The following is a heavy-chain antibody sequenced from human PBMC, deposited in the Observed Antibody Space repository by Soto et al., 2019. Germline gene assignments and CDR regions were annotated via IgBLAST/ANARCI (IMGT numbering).Heavy chain of an antibody. D-gene: IGHD3-9*01. CDR3: ARGNYDFLTGYYIEYFDY. V-gene: IGHV4-39*07. CDR1: GGSISSSSFH. Sequence: SETLSLTCTVSGGSISSSSFHWGWIRQPPGKGLEWIGSIYYSGSTYYSPSLKSRVTISVDTSKNQFSLKLSSVTAADTAVYYCARGNYDFLTGYYIEYFDYWGQGTLVTV. CDR2: IYYSGST. J-gene: IGHJ4*02.